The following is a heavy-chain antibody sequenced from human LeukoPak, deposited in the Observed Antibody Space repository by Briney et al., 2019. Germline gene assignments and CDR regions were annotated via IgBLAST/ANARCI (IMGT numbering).Heavy chain of an antibody. Sequence: ASVKVSCKASGYTFTGYYMHWVRQAPGQGLEWMGWINPNSGGTNYAQKFQGRVTMTRDTSISTAYMELSRLRSDDTAVYYCARGLSPPGYYYGSGSYPQFDYWGQGTLVTVSS. D-gene: IGHD3-10*01. CDR3: ARGLSPPGYYYGSGSYPQFDY. V-gene: IGHV1-2*02. CDR1: GYTFTGYY. J-gene: IGHJ4*02. CDR2: INPNSGGT.